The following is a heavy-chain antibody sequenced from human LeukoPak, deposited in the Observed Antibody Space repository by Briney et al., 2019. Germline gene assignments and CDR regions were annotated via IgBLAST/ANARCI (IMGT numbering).Heavy chain of an antibody. V-gene: IGHV3-23*01. D-gene: IGHD6-19*01. J-gene: IGHJ4*02. CDR2: IRGSGGST. Sequence: GGSLRLSCAASGFTFSSYAMSWVRQAPGKGLEWVSAIRGSGGSTYYAGSVKGRFTISRDNSKNTLYLQMNSLRAEDTAVYYCDSSGWYFDYWGQGTLVTVSS. CDR1: GFTFSSYA. CDR3: DSSGWYFDY.